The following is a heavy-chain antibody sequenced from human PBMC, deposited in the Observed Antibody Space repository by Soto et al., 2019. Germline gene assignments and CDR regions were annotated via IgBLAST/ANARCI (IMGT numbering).Heavy chain of an antibody. CDR1: GLTFSSYA. V-gene: IGHV3-23*01. CDR3: AKGDTGISTCVDF. D-gene: IGHD5-18*01. J-gene: IGHJ4*02. CDR2: INSGGRT. Sequence: EVQLLESGGGLVQPGGSLRLSCAASGLTFSSYAMSWVRQAPGKGLDWVSTINSGGRTYYADTVKGRFTISRDNSKNTLYLQMDSLRGEDTAVYYCAKGDTGISTCVDFWGQGTLVTVSS.